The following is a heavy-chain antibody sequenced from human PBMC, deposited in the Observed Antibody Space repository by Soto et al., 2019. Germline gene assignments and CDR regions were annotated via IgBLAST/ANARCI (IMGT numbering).Heavy chain of an antibody. CDR3: ARDKGSGWSPDAFDI. V-gene: IGHV1-69*04. Sequence: GASVKVSCKASGGTFSSYTISWVRQAPGQGLEWMGRIIPILGIANYAQKFQGRVTITADKSTSTAYMELSSLRSEDTAVYYCARDKGSGWSPDAFDIWGQGTMVTVSS. D-gene: IGHD6-19*01. CDR1: GGTFSSYT. J-gene: IGHJ3*02. CDR2: IIPILGIA.